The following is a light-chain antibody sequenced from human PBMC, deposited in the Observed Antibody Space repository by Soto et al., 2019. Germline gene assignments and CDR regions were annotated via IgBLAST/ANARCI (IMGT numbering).Light chain of an antibody. CDR1: QGISSA. Sequence: AIQLTQSPSSLSASVGDRVTITCRASQGISSALAWYQQKPGKAPKLLIYDASSLESGVPSRFSGSGSGPHFTLTITRLQAEDFATYYFHQFNNYLSFGPGTKVDIK. CDR3: HQFNNYLS. J-gene: IGKJ3*01. V-gene: IGKV1D-13*01. CDR2: DAS.